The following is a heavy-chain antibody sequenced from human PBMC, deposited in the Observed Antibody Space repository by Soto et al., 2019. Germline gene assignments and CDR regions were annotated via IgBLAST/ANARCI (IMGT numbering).Heavy chain of an antibody. Sequence: SETLSLTCTVSGDSISSSSFYWGWIRQPPGRGLEWIGTIYYSGSTYYNPSLKSRVTISVDASRNQFSLRLSSVTAADTAVYHCARHRGSYGGEYYLDYWGQGSQVTVSS. V-gene: IGHV4-39*01. CDR2: IYYSGST. CDR3: ARHRGSYGGEYYLDY. J-gene: IGHJ4*02. D-gene: IGHD3-16*01. CDR1: GDSISSSSFY.